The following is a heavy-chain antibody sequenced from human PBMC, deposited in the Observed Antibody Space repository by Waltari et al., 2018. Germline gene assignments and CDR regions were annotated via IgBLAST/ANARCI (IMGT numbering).Heavy chain of an antibody. J-gene: IGHJ6*03. CDR3: TRGIRIFVVMAYMDV. Sequence: QMKLVQSGAEVKKPGASVKVSCKAFGYTFTGYYVHWMRQAPGQGLEWMGWINPNSGDTDYAQKFQGRVTMTRDASISTAYLELSKLRSDDTAIYYCTRGIRIFVVMAYMDVWGKGTTVTVSS. CDR2: INPNSGDT. D-gene: IGHD3-3*01. V-gene: IGHV1-2*02. CDR1: GYTFTGYY.